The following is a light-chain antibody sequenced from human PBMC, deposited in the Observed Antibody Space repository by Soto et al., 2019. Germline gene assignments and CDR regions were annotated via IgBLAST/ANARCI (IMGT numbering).Light chain of an antibody. CDR3: QHSYDILWT. V-gene: IGKV1-39*01. CDR1: QSISRN. J-gene: IGKJ1*01. CDR2: GSS. Sequence: DIQMTQSPSSLSASVGDRVTITCRASQSISRNLNWYQQKPGKAPNLLIFGSSTLQTGVPSRFTGSGSGTDFTLTISSLLPEDFATYYCQHSYDILWTFGQGTNVEIK.